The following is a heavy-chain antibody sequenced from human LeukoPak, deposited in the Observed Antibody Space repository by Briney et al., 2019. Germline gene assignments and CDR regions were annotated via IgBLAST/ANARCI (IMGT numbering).Heavy chain of an antibody. Sequence: ASVKVSCKASGGTFSSYAISWVRQAPGQGLEWIGRIIPILGIANYAQKFQGRVTITADKSTSTAYMELSSLRSEDTAVYYCAAYCSGGSCYSHDAFDIWGQGTMVTVSS. V-gene: IGHV1-69*04. CDR1: GGTFSSYA. CDR2: IIPILGIA. CDR3: AAYCSGGSCYSHDAFDI. D-gene: IGHD2-15*01. J-gene: IGHJ3*02.